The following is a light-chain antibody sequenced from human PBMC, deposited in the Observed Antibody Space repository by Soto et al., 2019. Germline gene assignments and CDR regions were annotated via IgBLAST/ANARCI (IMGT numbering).Light chain of an antibody. V-gene: IGKV3-20*01. Sequence: IVLTQSPGTLSLSPGERVTLSCRASESVTTRLAWYQHKPGQAPTLLMSGASNRASGVPVRFSGSGSGTDFTLTITRLEPEDFALYYCHQYGGSPITFDLGTRLEIK. CDR1: ESVTTR. J-gene: IGKJ5*01. CDR3: HQYGGSPIT. CDR2: GAS.